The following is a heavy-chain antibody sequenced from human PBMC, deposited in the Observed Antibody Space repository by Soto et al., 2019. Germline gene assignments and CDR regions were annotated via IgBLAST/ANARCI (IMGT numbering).Heavy chain of an antibody. CDR1: GYTFTSYA. Sequence: GASVKVSCKASGYTFTSYAMHWVRQAPGQRLEWMGWINAGNGNTKYSQKFQGRVTITRDTSASTAYTELSSLRSEDTVVYYCARGYSILRFLEWSHGYWGQGTLVTVSS. D-gene: IGHD3-3*01. J-gene: IGHJ4*02. CDR3: ARGYSILRFLEWSHGY. V-gene: IGHV1-3*01. CDR2: INAGNGNT.